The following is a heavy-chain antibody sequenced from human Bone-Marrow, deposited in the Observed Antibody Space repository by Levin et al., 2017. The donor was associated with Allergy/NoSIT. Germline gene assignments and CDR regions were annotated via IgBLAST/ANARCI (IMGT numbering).Heavy chain of an antibody. Sequence: GGSLRLSCTGSGFSFGDYTMSWFRQGPGKGLEWVGFMRSITYGGATELAASVKGRFTISRDDSNSIVYLQMNSLKTEDTAVYYCSCLVGSTTLLDYWGRGTLVTVSS. CDR1: GFSFGDYT. V-gene: IGHV3-49*03. CDR3: SCLVGSTTLLDY. D-gene: IGHD1-26*01. J-gene: IGHJ4*02. CDR2: MRSITYGGAT.